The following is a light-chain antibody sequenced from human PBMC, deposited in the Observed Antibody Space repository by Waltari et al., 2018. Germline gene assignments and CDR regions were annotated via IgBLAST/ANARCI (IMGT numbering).Light chain of an antibody. J-gene: IGKJ1*01. CDR1: QSLGSN. CDR2: ASS. Sequence: EIAMTQSPATLSVSPGERATLSCRASQSLGSNLAWYQQKPGQAPRLLLYASSTRATGIPSRFSGSGSGTEFTLTISSLQSEDFAIEYCQQYNDWPPTWTFGQGTKVEIK. CDR3: QQYNDWPPTWT. V-gene: IGKV3-15*01.